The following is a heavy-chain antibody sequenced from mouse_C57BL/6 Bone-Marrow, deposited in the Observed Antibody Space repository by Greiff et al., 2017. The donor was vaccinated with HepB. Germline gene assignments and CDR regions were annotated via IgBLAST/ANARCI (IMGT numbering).Heavy chain of an antibody. D-gene: IGHD2-4*01. V-gene: IGHV1-52*01. J-gene: IGHJ3*01. CDR1: GYTFTSYW. CDR3: AREGDYDEGFAD. CDR2: IDPSDSET. Sequence: QVQLQQPGAELVRPGSSVKLSCKASGYTFTSYWMHWVKQRPIQGLEWIGNIDPSDSETHYNQKFKDKATLTVDKSSSTAYMQLRSLTSEDSAVYYCAREGDYDEGFADWGQGTPVTVSS.